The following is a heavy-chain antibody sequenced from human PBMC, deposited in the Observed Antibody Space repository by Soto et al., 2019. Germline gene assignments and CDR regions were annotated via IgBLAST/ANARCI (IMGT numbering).Heavy chain of an antibody. J-gene: IGHJ4*02. CDR1: GFTFGDYA. CDR2: IRSKAYGGTT. D-gene: IGHD4-17*01. CDR3: NRDRHPPVR. V-gene: IGHV3-49*04. Sequence: PGGSLRLSCTASGFTFGDYAMSWVRQAPGKGLEWVGFIRSKAYGGTTEYAASVKGRFTISRDDSKSIAYLQMNSLKTEDTAVYYCNRDRHPPVRWGQGTLVTVSS.